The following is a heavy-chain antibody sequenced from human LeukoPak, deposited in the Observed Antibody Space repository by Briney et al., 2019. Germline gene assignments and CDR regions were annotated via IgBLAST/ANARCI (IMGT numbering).Heavy chain of an antibody. CDR3: TRHGNDSSGYYYGTDDY. J-gene: IGHJ4*02. V-gene: IGHV3-73*01. CDR1: GFTFSGSA. CDR2: IRSKANSYAT. D-gene: IGHD3-22*01. Sequence: GGSLKLSCAASGFTFSGSAMHWVRQASGKGLEWVGRIRSKANSYATAYAASVKGRFIISRDDSKNTAYLQMNSLKTEDTAVYYCTRHGNDSSGYYYGTDDYWGQGTLVTVSS.